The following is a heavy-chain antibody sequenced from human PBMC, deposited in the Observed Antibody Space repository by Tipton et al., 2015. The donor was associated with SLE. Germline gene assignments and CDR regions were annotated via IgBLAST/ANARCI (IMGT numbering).Heavy chain of an antibody. CDR2: ISYTGST. D-gene: IGHD1-26*01. Sequence: TLSLTCTVSGGSISSSYYWGWIRQSPGKGLEWIGSISYTGSTYYNPSLKSRFTISVDTSKNQFSLKTTSVTAADTAVYYCARHSILGATLGWFDPWGQGILVIVSS. J-gene: IGHJ5*02. CDR3: ARHSILGATLGWFDP. CDR1: GGSISSSYY. V-gene: IGHV4-39*01.